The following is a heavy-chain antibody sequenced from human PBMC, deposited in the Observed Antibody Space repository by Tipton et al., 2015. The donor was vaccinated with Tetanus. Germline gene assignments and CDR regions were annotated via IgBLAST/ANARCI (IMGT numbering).Heavy chain of an antibody. V-gene: IGHV4-59*01. J-gene: IGHJ4*02. Sequence: TLSLTCTVSGGSISGYYWNWIRQPPGKGLEWIGYVYYNGNTHYNPALKSRVTISVDTSKNQFSLKLSSVTAADTAIYYCAREVPAAGHFDSGGRVTLVTVSS. CDR2: VYYNGNT. CDR3: AREVPAAGHFDS. D-gene: IGHD2-2*01. CDR1: GGSISGYY.